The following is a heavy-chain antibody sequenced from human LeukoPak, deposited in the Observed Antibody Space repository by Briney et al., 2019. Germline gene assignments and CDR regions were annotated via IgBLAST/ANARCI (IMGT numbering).Heavy chain of an antibody. Sequence: GGSLRLSCAASGFTFDDYAMHWVRHAPGKGLEWVSGISWNSGSIGYADSVKGRFTISRDNAKNSLYLQMNSLRAEDTALYYCAKGSLVLAAVSAFDIWGQGTMVTVSS. D-gene: IGHD6-13*01. V-gene: IGHV3-9*01. J-gene: IGHJ3*02. CDR1: GFTFDDYA. CDR2: ISWNSGSI. CDR3: AKGSLVLAAVSAFDI.